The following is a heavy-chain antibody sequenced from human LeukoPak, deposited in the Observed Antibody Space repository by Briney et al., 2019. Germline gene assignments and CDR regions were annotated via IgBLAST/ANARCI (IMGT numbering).Heavy chain of an antibody. V-gene: IGHV1-69*13. CDR2: IIPIFGTA. J-gene: IGHJ3*02. D-gene: IGHD5-18*01. CDR3: ARDVDTAMVTEPDAFDI. CDR1: GGTFSSYA. Sequence: ASVTVSCKASGGTFSSYAISWVRQAPGQGLEWMGGIIPIFGTANYAQKFQGRVTITADESTSTAYMELSSLRSEDTAVYYCARDVDTAMVTEPDAFDIWGQGTMVTVSS.